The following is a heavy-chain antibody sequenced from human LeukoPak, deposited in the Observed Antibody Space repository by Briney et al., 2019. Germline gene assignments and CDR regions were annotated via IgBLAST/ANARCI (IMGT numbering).Heavy chain of an antibody. CDR1: GFTFSSYA. CDR2: ISYDGSNK. V-gene: IGHV3-30-3*01. Sequence: PGRSLRHSCAASGFTFSSYAMHWVRQAPGKGLEWVAVISYDGSNKYYADSVKGRFTISRDNSKNTLYLQMNSLRAEDTAVYYCARGVRVYFDYWGQGTLVTVSS. D-gene: IGHD2-21*01. J-gene: IGHJ4*02. CDR3: ARGVRVYFDY.